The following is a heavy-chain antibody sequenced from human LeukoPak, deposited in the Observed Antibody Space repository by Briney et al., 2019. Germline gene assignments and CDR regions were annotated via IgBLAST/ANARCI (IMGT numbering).Heavy chain of an antibody. CDR2: IYYSGTT. V-gene: IGHV4-59*11. Sequence: SETLSLTCTVSGGSISPLYWGWIRQPPGKGLEFIGYIYYSGTTNYNPSLRTRVTLSVDTSKTQFSLKLSSVTAADTAAYYCARGGVAAKYYFDYWGPGTLVTVSS. CDR1: GGSISPLY. D-gene: IGHD3-10*01. CDR3: ARGGVAAKYYFDY. J-gene: IGHJ4*02.